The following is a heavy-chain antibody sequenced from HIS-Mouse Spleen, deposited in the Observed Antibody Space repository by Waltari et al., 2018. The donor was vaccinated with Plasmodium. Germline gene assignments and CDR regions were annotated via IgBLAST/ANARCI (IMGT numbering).Heavy chain of an antibody. Sequence: QVQLQQWGAGLLKPSETLSLTCAVYGGSFSGYYRRWIRQPPGKGLEWIGEINHSGSTNYNPSLKSRVTISVDTSKNQFSLKLSSVTAADTAVYYCARGQLGIDAFDIWGQGTMVTVSS. D-gene: IGHD7-27*01. CDR2: INHSGST. CDR3: ARGQLGIDAFDI. V-gene: IGHV4-34*01. CDR1: GGSFSGYY. J-gene: IGHJ3*02.